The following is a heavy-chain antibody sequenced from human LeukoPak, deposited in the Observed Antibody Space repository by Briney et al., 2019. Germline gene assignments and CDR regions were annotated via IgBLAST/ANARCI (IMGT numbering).Heavy chain of an antibody. V-gene: IGHV1-69*13. CDR1: GGTFSSYA. Sequence: GASVKVSCKASGGTFSSYAISWVRQAPGQGLEWMGGIIPIFGTANYAQKFQGRVTITADESTSTAYMELSSLRSEDTAVYYCARARGGTNWFDPWGQGTLVTVSS. J-gene: IGHJ5*02. CDR3: ARARGGTNWFDP. D-gene: IGHD1-1*01. CDR2: IIPIFGTA.